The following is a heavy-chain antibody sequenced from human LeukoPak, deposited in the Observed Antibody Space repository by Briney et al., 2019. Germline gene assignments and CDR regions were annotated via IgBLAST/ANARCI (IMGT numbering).Heavy chain of an antibody. D-gene: IGHD6-13*01. CDR2: ISSSSSYI. Sequence: GGSLRLSCAASGFTFSSYSMNWVRQAPGKGLEWVSSISSSSSYIYYADSVKGRFTISRDNAKNSLYLQMNSLRAEDTAVYYCAKGTLSSRVPMIDYWGQGTLVTVSS. CDR3: AKGTLSSRVPMIDY. J-gene: IGHJ4*02. CDR1: GFTFSSYS. V-gene: IGHV3-21*01.